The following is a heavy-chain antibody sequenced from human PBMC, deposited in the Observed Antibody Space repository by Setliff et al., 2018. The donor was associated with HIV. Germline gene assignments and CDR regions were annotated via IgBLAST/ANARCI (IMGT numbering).Heavy chain of an antibody. D-gene: IGHD2-15*01. CDR1: GFTISSYH. V-gene: IGHV3-30*02. CDR3: ARDFSWATDS. Sequence: PGGSLRLSCAASGFTISSYHIHWVRQAPGKGLEWVAFVRHDGDVQIYADSVKGRFTASRDNPKNTVSLQLNSLRIEDTAVYYCARDFSWATDSWGQGTLVT. CDR2: VRHDGDVQ. J-gene: IGHJ4*02.